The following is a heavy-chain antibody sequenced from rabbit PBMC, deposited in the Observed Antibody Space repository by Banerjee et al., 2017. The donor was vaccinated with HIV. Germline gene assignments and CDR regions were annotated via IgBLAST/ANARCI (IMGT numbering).Heavy chain of an antibody. V-gene: IGHV1S40*01. J-gene: IGHJ4*01. CDR1: GFDFSGSYW. CDR2: IYTGSSGST. D-gene: IGHD4-1*01. Sequence: QSLEESGGDLVTPEGSLTLTCTASGFDFSGSYWMCWVRQAPGKGLEWIACIYTGSSGSTNYANWAKGRFTISKTSSTTVTLQMTSLTAADTATYFCARDLAGVIGWNFDLWGPGPWSPS. CDR3: ARDLAGVIGWNFDL.